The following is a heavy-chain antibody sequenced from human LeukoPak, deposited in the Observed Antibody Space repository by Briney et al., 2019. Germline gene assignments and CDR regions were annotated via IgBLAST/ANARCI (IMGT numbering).Heavy chain of an antibody. CDR1: GFSLNIYD. Sequence: GGSLRPSCAASGFSLNIYDMVWVRQAPGKGLERIASTGLSSSYIGYADSVKGRFSISRDNGENSVYLQMNSLRAEDTAVYFSARERSYCSGATCSLDLWGQGTLVTVSP. V-gene: IGHV3-21*01. J-gene: IGHJ4*02. CDR3: ARERSYCSGATCSLDL. D-gene: IGHD2-15*01. CDR2: TGLSSSYI.